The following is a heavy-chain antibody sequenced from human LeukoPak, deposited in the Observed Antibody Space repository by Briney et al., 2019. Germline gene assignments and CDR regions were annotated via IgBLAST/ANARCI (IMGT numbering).Heavy chain of an antibody. D-gene: IGHD3-10*01. V-gene: IGHV3-7*05. CDR2: IKQDGSEK. CDR3: TTDRYYYGSGSYDGFDI. CDR1: GFTFSSYW. J-gene: IGHJ3*02. Sequence: GGSLRLSCAASGFTFSSYWMSWVRQAPGKGLQWVANIKQDGSEKSYVDSVKGRFTISRDNAKNSVYLQMNSLKTEDTAVYYCTTDRYYYGSGSYDGFDIWGQGTMVTVSS.